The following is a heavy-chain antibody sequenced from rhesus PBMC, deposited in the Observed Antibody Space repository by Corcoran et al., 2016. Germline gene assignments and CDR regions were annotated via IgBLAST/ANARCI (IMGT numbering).Heavy chain of an antibody. Sequence: QVQLQESGPGLVKPSETLSLTCPVSGAAITSTWWNWLRQVPGKGLEWIAEINGKNRNTNVNPSLRSRVTISNDASNNRFSLKLTSVTAADTAIYYCARDTFYSDVWYFDLWGPGTPITVSS. CDR2: INGKNRNT. J-gene: IGHJ2*01. CDR3: ARDTFYSDVWYFDL. CDR1: GAAITSTW. V-gene: IGHV4-80*01. D-gene: IGHD5-12*01.